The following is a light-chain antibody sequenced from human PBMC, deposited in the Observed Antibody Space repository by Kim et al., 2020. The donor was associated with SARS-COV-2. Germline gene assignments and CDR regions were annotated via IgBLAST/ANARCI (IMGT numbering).Light chain of an antibody. CDR2: RNN. J-gene: IGLJ2*01. CDR3: AAWDDSLSGRGVV. CDR1: SSNIGSNY. V-gene: IGLV1-47*01. Sequence: VTISCSGSSSNIGSNYVYWYQQHPGTAPKLLIYRNNQRPSGVPDRFSGSKSGTSASLAISGLRSEDEADYYCAAWDDSLSGRGVVFGGGTQLTVL.